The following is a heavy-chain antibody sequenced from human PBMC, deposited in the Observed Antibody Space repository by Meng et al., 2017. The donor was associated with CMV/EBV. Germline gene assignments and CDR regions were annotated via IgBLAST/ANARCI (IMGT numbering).Heavy chain of an antibody. CDR3: ARDVGGTMVRGVIIDPYYFDY. CDR2: ISSSSYI. Sequence: FSSYSMNWVRQAPGKGLEWVSSISSSSYIYYADSVKGRFTISRDNAKNSLYLQMNSLRAEDTAVYYCARDVGGTMVRGVIIDPYYFDYWGQGTLVTVSS. D-gene: IGHD3-10*01. J-gene: IGHJ4*02. V-gene: IGHV3-21*01. CDR1: FSSYS.